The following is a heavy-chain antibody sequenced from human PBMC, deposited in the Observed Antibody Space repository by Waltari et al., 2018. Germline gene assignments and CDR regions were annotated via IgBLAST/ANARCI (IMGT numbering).Heavy chain of an antibody. CDR1: GFTFTDYY. CDR2: ISGPGTAK. V-gene: IGHV3-11*01. CDR3: ARANYGPDY. Sequence: QVQLVETGGGLVRPGGSLRLSCAASGFTFTDYYMSWLRQTPEEVLEWLSYISGPGTAKHYADSVKVRFTISRDNAKNSLFLQMNSLRADDTAVYYCARANYGPDYWGQGTLVTVSS. J-gene: IGHJ4*02. D-gene: IGHD3-10*01.